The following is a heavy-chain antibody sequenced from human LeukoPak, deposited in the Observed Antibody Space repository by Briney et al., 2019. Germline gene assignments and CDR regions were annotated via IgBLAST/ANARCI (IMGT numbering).Heavy chain of an antibody. Sequence: PSETLSLTCTVSGGSISSYYWSWIRQPPGKGLEWIGYIYYSGSTNYNPSLKSRVTISVDTSKNQFSLKLSSVTAADTAVYYCVSSWVVRDGYNKNDAFDIWGQGTMVTVSS. CDR3: VSSWVVRDGYNKNDAFDI. CDR2: IYYSGST. D-gene: IGHD5-24*01. CDR1: GGSISSYY. V-gene: IGHV4-59*01. J-gene: IGHJ3*02.